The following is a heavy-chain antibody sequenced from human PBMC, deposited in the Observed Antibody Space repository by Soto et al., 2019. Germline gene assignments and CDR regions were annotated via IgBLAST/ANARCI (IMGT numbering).Heavy chain of an antibody. CDR1: GFPFAPST. CDR2: ISVSVGST. V-gene: IGHV3-23*01. D-gene: IGHD2-21*02. J-gene: IGHJ4*02. CDR3: AKRDVPHSTSNAYFYDH. Sequence: GGSPRLSCGVSGFPFAPSTMSWVRQAPGKGLEWVSTISVSVGSTYSADSVQGRFTVSSDISDNTLFLRMTSLTAGDTAVYFCAKRDVPHSTSNAYFYDHWGRGVLVTVSS.